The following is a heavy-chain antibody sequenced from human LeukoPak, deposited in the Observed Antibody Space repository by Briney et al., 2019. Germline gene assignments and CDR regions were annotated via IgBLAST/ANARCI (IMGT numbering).Heavy chain of an antibody. D-gene: IGHD3-22*01. CDR1: GGSISSYY. Sequence: SETLSLTCTVSGGSISSYYWSWIRQPAGKGLEWIGRIYTSGSTNYNPSLKSRVTISVDTSKNQFSLKLSSVTAADTAVYYCARDRYYDSSGSDDAFDIWGQGTMVTVSS. V-gene: IGHV4-4*07. CDR3: ARDRYYDSSGSDDAFDI. J-gene: IGHJ3*02. CDR2: IYTSGST.